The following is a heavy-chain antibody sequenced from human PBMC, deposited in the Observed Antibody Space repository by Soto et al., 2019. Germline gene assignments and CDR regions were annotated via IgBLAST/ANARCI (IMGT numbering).Heavy chain of an antibody. CDR2: INPATGAA. J-gene: IGHJ3*02. Sequence: QLHLVQSGAVVKKPGASVTVSCSASGYPVTAYYMHWVRQAPGRGLEWMGGINPATGAAKYTQTLQGRAPMTRDTSTRTVFTELSGLTPEDTAVFYCARGGGVGVAGSAAFDMWGQGTLVTVSS. V-gene: IGHV1-2*02. D-gene: IGHD3-3*01. CDR3: ARGGGVGVAGSAAFDM. CDR1: GYPVTAYY.